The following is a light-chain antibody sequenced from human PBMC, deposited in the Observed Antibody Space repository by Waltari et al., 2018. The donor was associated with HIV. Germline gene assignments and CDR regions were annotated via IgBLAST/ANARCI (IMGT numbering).Light chain of an antibody. V-gene: IGLV2-14*01. CDR2: EVS. J-gene: IGLJ2*01. CDR3: SSYTSSSTL. Sequence: QSALTQPASVSGSPGQSITISCTGTSSDVGGYNYVSWYQQHPGKAPKLMIYEVSNRPSWVSNRLSGSKSGNTASLTISGLQAEDEADYYCSSYTSSSTLFGGGTKLTVL. CDR1: SSDVGGYNY.